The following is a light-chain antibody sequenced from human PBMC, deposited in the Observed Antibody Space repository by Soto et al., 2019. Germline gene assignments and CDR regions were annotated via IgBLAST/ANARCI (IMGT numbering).Light chain of an antibody. CDR1: QDIARY. CDR2: AAS. V-gene: IGKV1-39*01. J-gene: IGKJ2*01. CDR3: QQTYRVPST. Sequence: DIPMTQSPSSLSASVGDRVTISCRARQDIARYLHWYQQRPGRAPKILIYAASNLQSGVPSRFKGSGSGTDFTLTISSLQPEDFGTYYCQQTYRVPSTFGQGTSLEIK.